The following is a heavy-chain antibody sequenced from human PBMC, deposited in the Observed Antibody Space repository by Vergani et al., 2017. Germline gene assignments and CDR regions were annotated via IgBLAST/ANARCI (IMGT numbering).Heavy chain of an antibody. CDR2: ISAYNGNT. CDR3: ARDLGYCSGGSCREYNWFDP. Sequence: QVQLVQSGAEVKQPGASVKVSCKASGYTFTSYGISWVRQAPGQGLEWMGWISAYNGNTNYAQKLKGRVTMTTDTSTSTAYMELRSLRSDATAVYYCARDLGYCSGGSCREYNWFDPWGQGTLVTVSS. J-gene: IGHJ5*02. CDR1: GYTFTSYG. D-gene: IGHD2-15*01. V-gene: IGHV1-18*01.